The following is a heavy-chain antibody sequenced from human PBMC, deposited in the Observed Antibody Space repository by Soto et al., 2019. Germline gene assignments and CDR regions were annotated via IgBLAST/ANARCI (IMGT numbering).Heavy chain of an antibody. CDR1: GYTFTSYD. D-gene: IGHD2-2*01. Sequence: ASVKVSCKASGYTFTSYDINWVRQATGQGLEWMGWMNPNSGNTGYAQKFQGRVTMTRNTSISTAYMELSSLRSEDTAVYYCARGVVPAAMDAFDIWGQGTMVTVS. CDR2: MNPNSGNT. J-gene: IGHJ3*02. CDR3: ARGVVPAAMDAFDI. V-gene: IGHV1-8*01.